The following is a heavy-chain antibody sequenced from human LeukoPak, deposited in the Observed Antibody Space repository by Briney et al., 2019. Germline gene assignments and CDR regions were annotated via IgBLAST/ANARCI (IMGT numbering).Heavy chain of an antibody. CDR1: GFTFSSYS. CDR3: ARGGYCSSTTCLPDY. V-gene: IGHV3-21*01. Sequence: GGSLRLSCAASGFTFSSYSMNWVRQAPGKGLEWVSSISSSSSYIYYAGSVKGRFTISRDNAKNSLFLQMNSLRAEDTAVYYCARGGYCSSTTCLPDYWGQGTLITVSS. J-gene: IGHJ4*02. CDR2: ISSSSSYI. D-gene: IGHD2-2*01.